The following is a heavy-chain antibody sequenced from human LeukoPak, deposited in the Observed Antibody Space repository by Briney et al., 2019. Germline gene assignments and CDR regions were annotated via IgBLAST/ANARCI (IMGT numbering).Heavy chain of an antibody. CDR2: FYNSGRS. CDR3: TRGAGWLIDY. D-gene: IGHD3-16*01. Sequence: SETLSLTCTVSDDSISDYYRGWIRQPPGKGLEWIVYFYNSGRSTYNTSLKSRVTISADTSKNDFSLKLNSVTTADTAVYYCTRGAGWLIDYWGQGILVTVSS. J-gene: IGHJ4*02. CDR1: DDSISDYY. V-gene: IGHV4-59*01.